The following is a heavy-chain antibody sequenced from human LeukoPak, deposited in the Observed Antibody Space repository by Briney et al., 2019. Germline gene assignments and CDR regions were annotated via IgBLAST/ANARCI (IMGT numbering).Heavy chain of an antibody. CDR2: IIPIFGTA. D-gene: IGHD2-2*02. V-gene: IGHV1-69*13. CDR3: ASGYCSSTSCYTGPWFDP. Sequence: ASVKVSCKASGGTFSSYAISWVRQAPGQGLEWMGGIIPIFGTANYAQKFQGRVTITADESTSTAYMELSSLRSEDTAVYYCASGYCSSTSCYTGPWFDPWGQGTLVTVSS. J-gene: IGHJ5*02. CDR1: GGTFSSYA.